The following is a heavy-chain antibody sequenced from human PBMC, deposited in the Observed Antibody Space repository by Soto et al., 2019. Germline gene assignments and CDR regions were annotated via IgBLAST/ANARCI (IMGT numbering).Heavy chain of an antibody. D-gene: IGHD3-10*01. V-gene: IGHV4-39*01. Sequence: SETLSLTCTVSGGSISSSSYYWGWILQPPGKGLEWIGSIYYSGSIYYNPSLKSRVTISVDTSKNQFSLKLSSVTAADTAVYYCARPRGGLPPMVRGVIVESFDYRGQGTLVTVSS. CDR2: IYYSGSI. J-gene: IGHJ4*02. CDR1: GGSISSSSYY. CDR3: ARPRGGLPPMVRGVIVESFDY.